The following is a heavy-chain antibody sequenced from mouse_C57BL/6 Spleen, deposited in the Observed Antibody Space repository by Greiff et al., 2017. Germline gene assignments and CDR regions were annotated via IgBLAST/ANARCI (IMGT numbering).Heavy chain of an antibody. CDR2: ISYDGSN. J-gene: IGHJ1*03. CDR1: GYSITSGYY. CDR3: AGGVYYGSSPWYFDV. Sequence: EVQRVESGPGLVKPSQSLSLTCSVTGYSITSGYYWNWIRQFPGNKLEWMGYISYDGSNNYNPSLKNRISITRDTSKNQFFLKLNSVTTEDTATYYCAGGVYYGSSPWYFDVWGTGTTVTVSS. D-gene: IGHD1-1*01. V-gene: IGHV3-6*01.